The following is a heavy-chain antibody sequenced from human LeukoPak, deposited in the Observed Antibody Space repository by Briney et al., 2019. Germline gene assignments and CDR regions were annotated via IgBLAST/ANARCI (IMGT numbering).Heavy chain of an antibody. V-gene: IGHV3-30*18. D-gene: IGHD4-17*01. CDR1: GFTFSSYG. Sequence: PGGSLRLSCAASGFTFSSYGMHWVRQAPGKGLEWVAVISYDGSNKYYADSVKGRFTISRDNSKNTLYLQMNGLRAEDTAVYYCAKEDHYGDYVLVLDYWGQGTLVTVSS. CDR3: AKEDHYGDYVLVLDY. CDR2: ISYDGSNK. J-gene: IGHJ4*02.